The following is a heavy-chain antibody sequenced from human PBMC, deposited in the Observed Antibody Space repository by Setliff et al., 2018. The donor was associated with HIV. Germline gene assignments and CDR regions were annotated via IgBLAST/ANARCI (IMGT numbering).Heavy chain of an antibody. D-gene: IGHD1-26*01. CDR1: GGSFTSRSYY. J-gene: IGHJ5*02. CDR3: AKEGNSVDNWLHP. Sequence: PSETLSLTCTVPGGSFTSRSYYWGWIRQHPGGGLEWIGYIYHTGRTYYNPSLQSRIIMSLDMSQNQFSLKLSSVTAADTAVYYCAKEGNSVDNWLHPWGPGTLVTVSS. CDR2: IYHTGRT. V-gene: IGHV4-31*03.